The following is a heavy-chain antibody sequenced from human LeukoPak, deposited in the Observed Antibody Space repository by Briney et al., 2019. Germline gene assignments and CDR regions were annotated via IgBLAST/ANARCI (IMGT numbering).Heavy chain of an antibody. CDR2: ISHTGATQ. V-gene: IGHV3-48*01. D-gene: IGHD2-15*01. CDR1: GFSFSSYS. J-gene: IGHJ4*02. Sequence: PGGSLRLSCAASGFSFSSYSISWVRQAPGKGREWVSYISHTGATQYYGDSVKGRLTISTDKAKTSGYLQINTLRAEDTAVYYCARDRGYCTGGSCYRYFETWGEGTLVTVSS. CDR3: ARDRGYCTGGSCYRYFET.